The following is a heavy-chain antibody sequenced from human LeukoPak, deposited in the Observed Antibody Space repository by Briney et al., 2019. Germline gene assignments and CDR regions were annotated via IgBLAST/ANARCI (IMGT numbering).Heavy chain of an antibody. J-gene: IGHJ4*02. D-gene: IGHD3-22*01. Sequence: ASVKVSCKASGYTFTSYGISWVRQAPGQGLEWMGWISAYNGNTHYAQKLQGRVTMTTDTSTSTAYMELRSLRSDDTAVYYCARAPWGYYDSRGEPNFDYWGQGTLVTVSS. V-gene: IGHV1-18*01. CDR1: GYTFTSYG. CDR2: ISAYNGNT. CDR3: ARAPWGYYDSRGEPNFDY.